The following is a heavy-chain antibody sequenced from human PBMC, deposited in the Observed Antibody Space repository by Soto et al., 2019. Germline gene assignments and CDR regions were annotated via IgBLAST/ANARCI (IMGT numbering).Heavy chain of an antibody. V-gene: IGHV3-74*01. CDR2: IHSDGITT. D-gene: IGHD1-1*01. J-gene: IGHJ3*01. Sequence: GGSLRLSCAASGFTFSTYWMHWVRQAPGKGLVWVSRIHSDGITTLYADSVTGRFTISRDNAKNTVFLQMNSLRAEDTAVNYCATGPTPAFAFWGRGTMVTVSS. CDR1: GFTFSTYW. CDR3: ATGPTPAFAF.